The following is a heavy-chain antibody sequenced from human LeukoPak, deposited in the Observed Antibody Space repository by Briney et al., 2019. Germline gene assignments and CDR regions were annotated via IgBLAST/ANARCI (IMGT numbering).Heavy chain of an antibody. CDR2: VLHTGST. V-gene: IGHV4-34*12. Sequence: SETLSLTCAVHGYSLTNHYWIWIRQPPGKGLEWIAEVLHTGSTNYNPSFKSRVTISVDTSKNQFFLNLTSVTAADTAVYSCARGPAAVPPWGQGIPVTVSP. CDR3: ARGPAAVPP. D-gene: IGHD6-13*01. J-gene: IGHJ5*02. CDR1: GYSLTNHY.